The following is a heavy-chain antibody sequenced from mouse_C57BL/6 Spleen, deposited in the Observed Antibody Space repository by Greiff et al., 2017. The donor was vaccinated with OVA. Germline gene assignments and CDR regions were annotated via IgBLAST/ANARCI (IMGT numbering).Heavy chain of an antibody. D-gene: IGHD2-3*01. J-gene: IGHJ1*03. V-gene: IGHV5-17*01. CDR3: ARTYDGYYGYFDV. CDR2: ISSGSSTI. CDR1: GFTFSDYG. Sequence: EVQLQESGGGLVKPGGSLKLSCAASGFTFSDYGMHWVRQAPEKGLEWVAYISSGSSTIYYADTVKGRFTISRDNAKNTLFLQMTSLRSEDTAMYYCARTYDGYYGYFDVWGTGTTVTVSS.